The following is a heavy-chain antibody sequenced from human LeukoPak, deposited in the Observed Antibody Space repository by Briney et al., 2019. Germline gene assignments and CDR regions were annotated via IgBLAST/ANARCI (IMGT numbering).Heavy chain of an antibody. CDR3: ASARWPTIAV. V-gene: IGHV4-31*03. J-gene: IGHJ6*02. D-gene: IGHD2-15*01. Sequence: SQTLSLTCTVSGGSISSGGYYWSWSRQHPGKGLEWIGYIYYSGSTYYNPSLKSRVTISVDTSKNQFSLKLSSVTAADTAVYYCASARWPTIAVWGQGTTVTVSS. CDR1: GGSISSGGYY. CDR2: IYYSGST.